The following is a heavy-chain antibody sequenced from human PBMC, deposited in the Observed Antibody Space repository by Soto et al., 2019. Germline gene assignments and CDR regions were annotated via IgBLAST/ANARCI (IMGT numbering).Heavy chain of an antibody. CDR3: ARHFDYTSSWYLSGVDY. V-gene: IGHV4-34*01. Sequence: SETLSLTCAVYGGSFSGNYWSWIRQPPGKGLEWIGEINPSGSTNYNPSLKSRVTISADTSKNQFSLKVSFVTTADTALYYCARHFDYTSSWYLSGVDYWGQGTVVTVSS. CDR2: INPSGST. D-gene: IGHD6-13*01. J-gene: IGHJ4*02. CDR1: GGSFSGNY.